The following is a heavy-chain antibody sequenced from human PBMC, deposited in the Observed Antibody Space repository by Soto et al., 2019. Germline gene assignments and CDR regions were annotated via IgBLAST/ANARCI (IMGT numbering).Heavy chain of an antibody. CDR3: ARGLNGYSHYFDY. D-gene: IGHD5-18*01. Sequence: GASVKVSCKASGYTFTSYGISWVRQAPGQGLEWMGWISAYNGNTNYSQKFHGRVTITRDTSASTAYMELSSLRSEDTAVYYCARGLNGYSHYFDYWGQGTLVTVSS. CDR2: ISAYNGNT. CDR1: GYTFTSYG. V-gene: IGHV1-18*01. J-gene: IGHJ4*02.